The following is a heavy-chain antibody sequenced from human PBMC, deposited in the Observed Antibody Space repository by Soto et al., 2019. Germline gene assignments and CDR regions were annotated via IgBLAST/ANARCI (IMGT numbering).Heavy chain of an antibody. CDR1: VFIVSNNY. Sequence: EVQLVQSGGGLVQPGGSLRLSCAASVFIVSNNYMSWVRQAPGKGLEWVSHIYSGGGTDYAESVKGRFTISRDNSKNTLYLQMNSRKAEDTAIYYCATRMTTAPYWGQGTVVTVSS. D-gene: IGHD4-17*01. CDR3: ATRMTTAPY. CDR2: IYSGGGT. V-gene: IGHV3-66*01. J-gene: IGHJ4*02.